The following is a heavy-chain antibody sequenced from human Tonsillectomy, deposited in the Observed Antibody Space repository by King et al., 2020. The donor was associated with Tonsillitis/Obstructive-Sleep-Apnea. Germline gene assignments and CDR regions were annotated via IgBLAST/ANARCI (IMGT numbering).Heavy chain of an antibody. V-gene: IGHV3-9*01. Sequence: VQLVESGGGLVQPGRSLRLSCAASGFTFDEYAMHWVRQDPGKGLEWVSGISRNSGSTGYADSVKGRFTISRDNAKNSLYLQMNSLRPEDTALYYCAKHIPDYYGSGTHYFDYWGQGTLVTVSS. J-gene: IGHJ4*02. D-gene: IGHD3-10*01. CDR2: ISRNSGST. CDR1: GFTFDEYA. CDR3: AKHIPDYYGSGTHYFDY.